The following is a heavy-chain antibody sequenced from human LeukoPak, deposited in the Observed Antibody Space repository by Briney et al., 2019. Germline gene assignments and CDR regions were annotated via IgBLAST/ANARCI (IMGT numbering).Heavy chain of an antibody. V-gene: IGHV4-31*03. CDR2: IDHSGST. D-gene: IGHD6-19*01. J-gene: IGHJ4*02. CDR3: ARGVRIAVAAPHLNY. CDR1: GGSISSGGYY. Sequence: PSQTLSLTCTVSGGSISSGGYYWSWIRQHPGKGLEWIGEIDHSGSTNYNPSLKSRVTISVDTSKNQFSLNLSSVTAADTAVYFCARGVRIAVAAPHLNYWGQGTLVTVSS.